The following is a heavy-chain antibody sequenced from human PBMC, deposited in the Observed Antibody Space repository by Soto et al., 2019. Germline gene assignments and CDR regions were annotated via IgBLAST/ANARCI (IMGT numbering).Heavy chain of an antibody. CDR2: IYHSGRT. D-gene: IGHD1-7*01. J-gene: IGHJ4*02. V-gene: IGHV4-61*01. Sequence: QVQLQESGPGLVMPSETLPLTCTVSGGSVNTGTYYWSWIRQPPGKGLEWIAYIYHSGRTHYNPSLKSRVTLSIDPSKNQFSLNLTSVTAADTAVYYCATETGTTGFDHWGQGTLVTVSS. CDR1: GGSVNTGTYY. CDR3: ATETGTTGFDH.